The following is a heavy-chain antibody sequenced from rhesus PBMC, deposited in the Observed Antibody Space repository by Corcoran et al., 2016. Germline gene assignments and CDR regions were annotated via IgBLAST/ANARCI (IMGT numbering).Heavy chain of an antibody. CDR1: GGSISGNY. Sequence: QVQLRESGPGLVKPSETLSLTCAVSGGSISGNYWGWIRQPPGKGLEWIGRIYGTTGTTNYNPSLASRVTISIDTSKNQISLKLGSVTAADTAVYYCARGSGASGLDYWGQGHLVTVSS. D-gene: IGHD1-44*02. CDR2: IYGTTGTT. V-gene: IGHV4-147*01. J-gene: IGHJ4*01. CDR3: ARGSGASGLDY.